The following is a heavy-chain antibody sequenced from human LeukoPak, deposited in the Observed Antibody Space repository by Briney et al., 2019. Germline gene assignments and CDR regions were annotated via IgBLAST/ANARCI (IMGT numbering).Heavy chain of an antibody. V-gene: IGHV1-24*01. J-gene: IGHJ3*02. CDR1: GYTLTELS. Sequence: ASVKVSCKVSGYTLTELSMHWVRQAPGKGLEWMGGFDPEDGETIYAQKFQGRVTMTEDTSTDTAYMELSSLRSEDTAVYYCATDYSCSSTSRLDIWGQGTMVTVSS. D-gene: IGHD2-2*01. CDR3: ATDYSCSSTSRLDI. CDR2: FDPEDGET.